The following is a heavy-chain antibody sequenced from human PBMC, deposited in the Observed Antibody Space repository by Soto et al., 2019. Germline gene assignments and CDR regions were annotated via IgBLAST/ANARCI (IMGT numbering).Heavy chain of an antibody. Sequence: QVQLVQSGAEVKKPGASVKVSCKASGYTFTSYDINWVRQATGHGLGWMGWMNPNSGNTVYAQKFKGRVTMTRDTSISTAYMELSSLRSEDTAVYYCARDRTATTSNWFDPWGQGTLVTVSS. CDR1: GYTFTSYD. CDR2: MNPNSGNT. V-gene: IGHV1-8*01. J-gene: IGHJ5*02. D-gene: IGHD1-7*01. CDR3: ARDRTATTSNWFDP.